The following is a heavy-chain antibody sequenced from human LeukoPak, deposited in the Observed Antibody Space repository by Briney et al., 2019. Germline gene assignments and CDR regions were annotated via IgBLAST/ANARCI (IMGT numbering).Heavy chain of an antibody. CDR3: ASGSTSCIRCGNYYMDV. CDR1: GFTFSNYA. V-gene: IGHV3-64*01. Sequence: GGSLRLSCAASGFTFSNYAIHWVRQAPGKGLEYISAISSNGGSTYYANSVKGRFTISRDRSKNTLYLQMGSLRAEDMAVYYCASGSTSCIRCGNYYMDVWGKGTTVTVSS. D-gene: IGHD2-2*01. J-gene: IGHJ6*03. CDR2: ISSNGGST.